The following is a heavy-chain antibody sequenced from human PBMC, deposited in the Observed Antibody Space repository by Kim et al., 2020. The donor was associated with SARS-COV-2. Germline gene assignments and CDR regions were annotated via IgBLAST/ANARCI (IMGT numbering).Heavy chain of an antibody. CDR1: GFTFSDNA. V-gene: IGHV3-23*01. CDR2: ISGSSPDT. D-gene: IGHD3-10*01. J-gene: IGHJ4*02. Sequence: GGSLRLSCAASGFTFSDNAMSWVRRAPGKGLEWVSGISGSSPDTEYADSVRGRFTISRDNSKNTLYLQMDSLRVEDTAVYYCAKDVLYVSVRGYFDSWGQRVLVTVPS. CDR3: AKDVLYVSVRGYFDS.